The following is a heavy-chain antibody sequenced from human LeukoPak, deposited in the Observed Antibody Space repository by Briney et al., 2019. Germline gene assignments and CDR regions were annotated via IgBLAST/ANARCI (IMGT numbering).Heavy chain of an antibody. J-gene: IGHJ4*02. CDR1: GFTFSSYA. CDR2: ISGSGGST. Sequence: GGSPRLSCAASGFTFSSYAMSWVRQAPGKGLEWVSAISGSGGSTYYADSVKGRFTISRDNSKNTLYLQMNSLRAEDTAVYYCAKDLIGFDILTGYYVPFDYWGQGTLVTVSS. V-gene: IGHV3-23*01. CDR3: AKDLIGFDILTGYYVPFDY. D-gene: IGHD3-9*01.